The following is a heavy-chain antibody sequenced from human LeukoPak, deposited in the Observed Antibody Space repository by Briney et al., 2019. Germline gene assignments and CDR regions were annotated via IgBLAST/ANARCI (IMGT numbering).Heavy chain of an antibody. J-gene: IGHJ4*02. D-gene: IGHD6-19*01. CDR3: ARDRQQWLVSHFDY. CDR2: IIAIFGTA. Sequence: GASVKVSCKASGGTFSSYAISWVRQAPGQGLERMGGIIAIFGTANYAQKFQGRVTITADESTSTAYMELSSLRSEDTAVYYCARDRQQWLVSHFDYWGQGTLVTVSS. V-gene: IGHV1-69*13. CDR1: GGTFSSYA.